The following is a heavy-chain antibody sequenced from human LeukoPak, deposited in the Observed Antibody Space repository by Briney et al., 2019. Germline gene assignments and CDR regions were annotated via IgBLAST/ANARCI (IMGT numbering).Heavy chain of an antibody. CDR3: ARDRSNPVKELDY. Sequence: ASVKLSCKASGYTFTSYGNSWVRQAPGQGLEWMGLISAYNGNTNYAQKLQGRVTMTTDTSTSTAYIELRSLRSDDTAVYYCARDRSNPVKELDYWGQGTLVTVSS. D-gene: IGHD1-14*01. CDR2: ISAYNGNT. J-gene: IGHJ4*02. V-gene: IGHV1-18*01. CDR1: GYTFTSYG.